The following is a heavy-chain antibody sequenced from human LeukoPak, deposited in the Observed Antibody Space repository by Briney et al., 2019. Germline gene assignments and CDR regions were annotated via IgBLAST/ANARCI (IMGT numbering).Heavy chain of an antibody. D-gene: IGHD3-10*01. J-gene: IGHJ4*02. V-gene: IGHV3-23*01. Sequence: GGSLRLSCAASGFTISSYAMSWVRQAPGKGLEWVSAISGSGGSTYYADSVKGRFTISRDNSKNTLYLQMNSLRAEDTAVYYCAKGGSYGYLYYWGQGTLVTVSS. CDR2: ISGSGGST. CDR1: GFTISSYA. CDR3: AKGGSYGYLYY.